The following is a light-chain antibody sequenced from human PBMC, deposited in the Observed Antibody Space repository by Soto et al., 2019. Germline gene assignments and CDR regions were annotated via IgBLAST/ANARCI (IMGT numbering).Light chain of an antibody. Sequence: DIVMTQSPDSLAVSLGERATINCKSSQSVLYSSDNKNYLSWYQQKPGQPPKLLIYCASTRESGVADRFSGSVSGTSFTLTISSLQAEDVAVYYCQQYYTPPYTFGQGTKLEIK. V-gene: IGKV4-1*01. CDR3: QQYYTPPYT. CDR2: CAS. J-gene: IGKJ2*01. CDR1: QSVLYSSDNKNY.